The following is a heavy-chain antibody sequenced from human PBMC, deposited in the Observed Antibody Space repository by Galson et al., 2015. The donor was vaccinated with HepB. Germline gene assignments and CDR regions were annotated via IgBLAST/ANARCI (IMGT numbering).Heavy chain of an antibody. D-gene: IGHD4-17*01. J-gene: IGHJ6*02. CDR3: ARDPGRSDYGYSYGMDV. Sequence: SLRLSCAASGFTFSYYTINWVRQAPGKGLEWVSSISGSRTYIYYTDSVWGRFTVSRDNSNDSLYLQMHSLRVEDTAVYYWARDPGRSDYGYSYGMDVWGQGTTVTVSS. CDR1: GFTFSYYT. V-gene: IGHV3-21*01. CDR2: ISGSRTYI.